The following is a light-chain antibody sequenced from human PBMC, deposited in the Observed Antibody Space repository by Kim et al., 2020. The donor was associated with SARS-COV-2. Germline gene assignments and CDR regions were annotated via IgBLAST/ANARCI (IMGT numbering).Light chain of an antibody. V-gene: IGKV3-20*01. Sequence: EVVLTQSPGTLSLSPGERATLSCRASQSVSSSYLAWYQQKPGHAPRLLIYGASNRATGIPDRFSGSGFGTDFTLTISRLEPEDFAVYYCQQYHSSPLTFGGGTKVDI. CDR1: QSVSSSY. CDR2: GAS. J-gene: IGKJ4*01. CDR3: QQYHSSPLT.